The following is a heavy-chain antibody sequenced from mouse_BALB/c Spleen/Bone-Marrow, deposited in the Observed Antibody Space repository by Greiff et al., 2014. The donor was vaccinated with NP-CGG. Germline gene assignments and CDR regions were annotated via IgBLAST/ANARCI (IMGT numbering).Heavy chain of an antibody. CDR2: IDPANGNT. J-gene: IGHJ4*01. CDR1: GFNVKDTY. V-gene: IGHV14-3*02. CDR3: TREGHYYGSYALDY. D-gene: IGHD1-2*01. Sequence: EVKLQESGAELVKPGASVKLSCTASGFNVKDTYMQWVKQRPEQGLEWIGRIDPANGNTQYDPTFQGKATITTDTSSNTAYLQLSSLTSEDTAVYYCTREGHYYGSYALDYWGQGTSVTVSS.